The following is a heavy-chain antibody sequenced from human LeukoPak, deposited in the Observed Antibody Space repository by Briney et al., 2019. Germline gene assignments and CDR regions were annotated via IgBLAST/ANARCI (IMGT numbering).Heavy chain of an antibody. CDR3: AKSSFSLVATAPDY. CDR1: GFTFSSYG. V-gene: IGHV3-30*18. D-gene: IGHD5-12*01. CDR2: ISYDGSNK. J-gene: IGHJ4*02. Sequence: GGSLRLSCAASGFTFSSYGMPWVRQAPGKGLEWVAVISYDGSNKYYADSVKGRFTISRDNSKNTLYLQMNSLRAEDTAVYYCAKSSFSLVATAPDYWGQGTLVTVSS.